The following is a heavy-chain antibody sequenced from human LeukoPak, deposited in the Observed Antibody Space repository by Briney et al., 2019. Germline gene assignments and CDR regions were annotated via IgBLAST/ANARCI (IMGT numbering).Heavy chain of an antibody. Sequence: SETLSLTCTVSGGSISSSSYYWGWIRQPPGKGLEWIGSIYYSGSTYYNPSLKSRVTISVDTSKNQFSLKLSSVTAADTAVYYCARAGRGAPFDYWGQGTLVTVSS. CDR3: ARAGRGAPFDY. V-gene: IGHV4-39*07. D-gene: IGHD3-10*01. CDR1: GGSISSSSYY. CDR2: IYYSGST. J-gene: IGHJ4*02.